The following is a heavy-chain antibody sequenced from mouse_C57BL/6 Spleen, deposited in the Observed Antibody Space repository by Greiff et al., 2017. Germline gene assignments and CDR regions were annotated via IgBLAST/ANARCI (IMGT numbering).Heavy chain of an antibody. Sequence: VQLQQSGAELVRPGASVTLSCKASGFTFTDYDMHWVKQTPVHGLEWIGAIDPETGGTDYNQKFTGKAILTADKSSSTAYMELRSLTSEDSAVYYCTRGDYYGCSSAWFAYWGQGTLVTVSA. D-gene: IGHD1-1*01. J-gene: IGHJ3*01. V-gene: IGHV1-15*01. CDR3: TRGDYYGCSSAWFAY. CDR2: IDPETGGT. CDR1: GFTFTDYD.